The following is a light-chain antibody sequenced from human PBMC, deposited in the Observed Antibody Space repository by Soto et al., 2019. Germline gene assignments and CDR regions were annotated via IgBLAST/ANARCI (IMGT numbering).Light chain of an antibody. CDR2: DVS. Sequence: QSALTQPASVSGSPGQSITVSCTGTSSDVGGYNYVSWYQQHPGKAPKVMIYDVSKRPSGVSNRFSGSKSGNTASLPISGLQAEDEADYYCNSYTSSSTLPDVFGTGTKLTVL. CDR3: NSYTSSSTLPDV. J-gene: IGLJ1*01. V-gene: IGLV2-14*01. CDR1: SSDVGGYNY.